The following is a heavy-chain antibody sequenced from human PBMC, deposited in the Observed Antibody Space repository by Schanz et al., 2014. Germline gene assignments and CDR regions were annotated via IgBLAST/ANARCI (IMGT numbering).Heavy chain of an antibody. Sequence: QVHLVQSGAEVKRPGASVKVSCKASEYSFTSYSMHWVRQAPGQRLEWMGWINTGSGDTKYSQNFQGRVTITRDTSASTAYMKLSSLRYEDTYVYSCARGIGGYGANNYFDYWGQGTLVTVSS. V-gene: IGHV1-3*04. CDR3: ARGIGGYGANNYFDY. CDR1: EYSFTSYS. D-gene: IGHD5-12*01. J-gene: IGHJ4*02. CDR2: INTGSGDT.